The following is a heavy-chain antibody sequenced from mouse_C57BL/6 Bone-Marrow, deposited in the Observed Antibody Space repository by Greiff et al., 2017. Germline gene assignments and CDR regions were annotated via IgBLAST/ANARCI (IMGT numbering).Heavy chain of an antibody. Sequence: QVQLQQPGAELVRPGTSVKLSCKASGYTFTSYWMHWVKQRPGQGLEWIGEIDPSDCYTNYNQKFKGKSTLTVDKSSSTAYMQLSSLTSEDSAVYYCARKDWDDYAMDYWGQGTSVTVSS. D-gene: IGHD4-1*01. V-gene: IGHV1-59*01. J-gene: IGHJ4*01. CDR2: IDPSDCYT. CDR1: GYTFTSYW. CDR3: ARKDWDDYAMDY.